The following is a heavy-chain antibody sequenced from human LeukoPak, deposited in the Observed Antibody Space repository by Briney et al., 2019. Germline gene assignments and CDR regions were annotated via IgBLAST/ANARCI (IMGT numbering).Heavy chain of an antibody. V-gene: IGHV3-21*01. J-gene: IGHJ2*01. D-gene: IGHD3-16*01. CDR2: ISTGGDNR. CDR1: GFTFSRYA. CDR3: ARGRGTTNRWYFDL. Sequence: NPGGSLRLSCAASGFTFSRYAMNWVRQAPEKGLEWVSYISTGGDNRFYADSLKGRFTVSRDNAKNLLFLQMDSLRAEDTAVYYCARGRGTTNRWYFDLWGRGTLVTVSS.